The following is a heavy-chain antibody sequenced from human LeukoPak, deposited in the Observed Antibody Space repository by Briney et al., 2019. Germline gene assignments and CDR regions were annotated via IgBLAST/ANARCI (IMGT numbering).Heavy chain of an antibody. CDR3: ARHRYCSSTSCYYYYYMDV. V-gene: IGHV4-34*01. D-gene: IGHD2-2*01. Sequence: PSETLSLTCAVYGGSFSGYYWSWIRQPPGKGLEWIGEINHSGRTNYNPSLKSRVTISVDTSKNQFSLKLSSVTAADTAVYYCARHRYCSSTSCYYYYYMDVWGKGTTVTVSS. CDR2: INHSGRT. CDR1: GGSFSGYY. J-gene: IGHJ6*03.